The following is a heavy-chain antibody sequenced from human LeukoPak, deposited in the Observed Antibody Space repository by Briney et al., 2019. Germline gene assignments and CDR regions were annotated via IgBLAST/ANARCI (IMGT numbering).Heavy chain of an antibody. Sequence: PSETLSLTCTVSGYSISSGYFWGWIRQPPGKGLEWIGEINHSGSTNYNPSLKSRVTISIDTSKNQFSLKLSSVTAADTAVYYCARVNSGSGAYYYYYMDVWGKGTTVTVSS. CDR3: ARVNSGSGAYYYYYMDV. J-gene: IGHJ6*03. CDR1: GYSISSGYF. CDR2: INHSGST. D-gene: IGHD3-10*01. V-gene: IGHV4-38-2*02.